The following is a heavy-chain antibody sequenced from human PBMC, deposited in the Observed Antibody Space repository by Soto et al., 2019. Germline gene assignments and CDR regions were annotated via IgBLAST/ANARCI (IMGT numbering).Heavy chain of an antibody. CDR3: VRGGGGGLFDP. CDR2: ISPGSRYP. CDR1: GFTFGDSY. J-gene: IGHJ5*02. V-gene: IGHV3-11*06. D-gene: IGHD2-15*01. Sequence: PGGSLRLSCAGSGFTFGDSYMSWIRQAPGRGLEWLSYISPGSRYPAYADSVKGRFTISRDNAKRSLYLQMMSLTAEDTAIYYCVRGGGGGLFDPWGQGTMVTVSS.